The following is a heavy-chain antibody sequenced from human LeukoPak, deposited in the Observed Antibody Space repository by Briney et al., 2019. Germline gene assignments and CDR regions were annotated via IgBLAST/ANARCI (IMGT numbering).Heavy chain of an antibody. CDR3: AKGSSSSRPYYFDY. D-gene: IGHD6-6*01. CDR1: GFTFSSYA. V-gene: IGHV3-23*01. J-gene: IGHJ4*02. CDR2: ITDSGGST. Sequence: GGSLRLSCAASGFTFSSYAMIRVRQAPRKGLEWFSAITDSGGSTYHADSVKGRFTISRDNSKDTLYLQMNSLRAEDTAVYYCAKGSSSSRPYYFDYWGQGTLATVSS.